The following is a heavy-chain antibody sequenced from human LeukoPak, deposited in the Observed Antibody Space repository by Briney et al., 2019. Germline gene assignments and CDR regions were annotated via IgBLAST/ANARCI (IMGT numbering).Heavy chain of an antibody. J-gene: IGHJ4*02. V-gene: IGHV4-4*07. Sequence: SETLSLTCTASGGSISSYYWSWIRQPAWKGLESIGHISTSGSTNYNPALKSRVTMSVDTSKNQFSLKLSSVTAADTAVYYCARARYHTEMTYFRTVYYFDYWGQGTLVTVSS. CDR3: ARARYHTEMTYFRTVYYFDY. D-gene: IGHD3/OR15-3a*01. CDR1: GGSISSYY. CDR2: ISTSGST.